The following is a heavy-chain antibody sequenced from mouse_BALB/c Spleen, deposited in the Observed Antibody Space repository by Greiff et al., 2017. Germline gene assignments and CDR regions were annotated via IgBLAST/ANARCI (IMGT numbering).Heavy chain of an antibody. CDR3: TREGDDYFDY. CDR1: GFTFSSYT. Sequence: EVKLVESGGGLVKPGGSLKLSCAASGFTFSSYTMSWVRQTPEKRLEWVATISSGGSYTYYPDSVKGRFTISRDNAKNTLYLQMSSLKSEDTAMYYCTREGDDYFDYWGQGTTLTVSS. CDR2: ISSGGSYT. D-gene: IGHD3-3*01. J-gene: IGHJ2*01. V-gene: IGHV5-6-4*01.